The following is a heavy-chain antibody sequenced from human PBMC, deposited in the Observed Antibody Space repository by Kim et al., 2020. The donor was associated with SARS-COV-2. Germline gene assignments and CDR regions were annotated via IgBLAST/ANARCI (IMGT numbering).Heavy chain of an antibody. CDR3: ANLWSGYGLDV. J-gene: IGHJ6*02. Sequence: FYADSVKGRFTIPRDNSKNLMYLQMNSLRVEDTAVYFCANLWSGYGLDVWGQGTTVSVSS. V-gene: IGHV3-23*03. D-gene: IGHD3-3*01.